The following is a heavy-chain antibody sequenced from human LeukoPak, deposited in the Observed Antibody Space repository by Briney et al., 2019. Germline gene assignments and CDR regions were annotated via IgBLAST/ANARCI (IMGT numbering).Heavy chain of an antibody. CDR1: GFTFSSYA. CDR3: AKGSLGNWYYFDY. V-gene: IGHV3-23*01. Sequence: GGSLRLSCAASGFTFSSYAMSWVRQAPGKGLEWVSTFGRSGSDTYYSDSVKGRFTIFRDNSKNTLYLQMNSLRDEDTAVYYCAKGSLGNWYYFDYWGQGTLVTVSS. J-gene: IGHJ4*02. D-gene: IGHD1-1*01. CDR2: FGRSGSDT.